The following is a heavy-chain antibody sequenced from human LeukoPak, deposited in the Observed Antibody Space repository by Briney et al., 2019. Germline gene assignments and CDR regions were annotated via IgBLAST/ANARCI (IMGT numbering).Heavy chain of an antibody. J-gene: IGHJ4*02. CDR2: IYHSGST. CDR1: GGSISSGGYS. V-gene: IGHV4-30-2*01. Sequence: SETLSLTCAASGGSISSGGYSWSWIRQPPGKGLEWIGYIYHSGSTYYNPSLKSRVTISVDRSKNQFSLKLSSVTAADTAVYYCAKKENAYYYFDYWGQGTLVTVSS. D-gene: IGHD3-16*01. CDR3: AKKENAYYYFDY.